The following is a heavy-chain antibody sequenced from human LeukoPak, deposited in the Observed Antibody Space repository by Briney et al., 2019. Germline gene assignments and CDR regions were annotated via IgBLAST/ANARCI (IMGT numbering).Heavy chain of an antibody. J-gene: IGHJ4*02. D-gene: IGHD6-13*01. Sequence: PGRSLRLSCAASGFTFDDYAMHWVRQAPGKGLEWVSGISWNSGSIGYADSVKGRFTISRDNAKNSLYLQMNSLRPEDMALYYCVKGSTYSSTSTLDNWGQGTLVTVSS. CDR3: VKGSTYSSTSTLDN. CDR1: GFTFDDYA. CDR2: ISWNSGSI. V-gene: IGHV3-9*03.